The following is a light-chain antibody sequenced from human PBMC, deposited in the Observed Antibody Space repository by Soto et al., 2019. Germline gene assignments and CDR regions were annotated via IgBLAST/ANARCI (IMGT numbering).Light chain of an antibody. CDR2: LNSDGSH. J-gene: IGLJ2*01. V-gene: IGLV4-69*01. CDR3: QTWGSGIVV. Sequence: QLVLTQSPSASASLGASVKLTCTLSSGHSNYAIAWHQQQSEKGPRYLMKLNSDGSHSKGDGIPDRFSDSSSGAERNLTISILKSVDVADCYCQTWGSGIVVFGGGTKLTVL. CDR1: SGHSNYA.